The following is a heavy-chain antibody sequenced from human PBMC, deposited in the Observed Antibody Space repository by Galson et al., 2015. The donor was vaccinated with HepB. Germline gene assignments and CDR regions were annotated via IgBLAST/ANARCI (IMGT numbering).Heavy chain of an antibody. J-gene: IGHJ4*02. D-gene: IGHD3-10*01. CDR3: ALAHALLWSGGSPLSYFDS. CDR1: GATFTNFA. CDR2: FDPEEGGT. Sequence: SVKVSCKVSGATFTNFAMHWVRQSPLKGLEWLGCFDPEEGGTAYAQKFQGRVTMTEDTSTDTSYLELRGLTSADTAVYFCALAHALLWSGGSPLSYFDSWGQETLVSVSS. V-gene: IGHV1-24*01.